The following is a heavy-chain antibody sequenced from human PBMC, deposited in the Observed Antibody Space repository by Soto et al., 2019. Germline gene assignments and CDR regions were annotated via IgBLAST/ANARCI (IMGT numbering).Heavy chain of an antibody. J-gene: IGHJ4*01. CDR1: GDSVSSNSAG. V-gene: IGHV6-1*01. D-gene: IGHD1-26*01. CDR3: ARGEQYSGRIFDY. Sequence: SQTLSLTCAITGDSVSSNSAGWSWVRQSPSRGLEWLGRTYYRSKWYYEYAVSVRGRITINPDTSKNQYSLQLNSVTPEDTAVYFCARGEQYSGRIFDYWGQGTLVSVSS. CDR2: TYYRSKWYY.